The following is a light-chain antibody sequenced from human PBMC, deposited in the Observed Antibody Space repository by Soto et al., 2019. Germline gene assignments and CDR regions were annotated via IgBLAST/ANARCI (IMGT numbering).Light chain of an antibody. CDR1: SSDVGGYNY. V-gene: IGLV2-11*01. Sequence: QSALTQPRSVSGSPGQSVTISCTGTSSDVGGYNYVSWYQQHPGKAPKLMIYDVGKRPSGVPDRFSGSKSGNTASLTISGLQAEDEADYYCSSYISSSTLVFGGGTKLTVL. CDR2: DVG. CDR3: SSYISSSTLV. J-gene: IGLJ3*02.